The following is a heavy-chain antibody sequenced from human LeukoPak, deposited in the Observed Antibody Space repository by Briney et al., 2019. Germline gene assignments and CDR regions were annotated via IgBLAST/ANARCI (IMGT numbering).Heavy chain of an antibody. V-gene: IGHV3-7*01. CDR3: ASWYYGDYQRSYYFDY. CDR2: IKQDGSEK. J-gene: IGHJ4*02. D-gene: IGHD4-17*01. CDR1: GFTFSSYW. Sequence: GGSLRLSCAASGFTFSSYWMSWVRQAPGKGLEWVANIKQDGSEKYYVDSVKCRFTISRDNAKNSLYLQMNSLRAEDTAVYYCASWYYGDYQRSYYFDYWGQGTLVTVSS.